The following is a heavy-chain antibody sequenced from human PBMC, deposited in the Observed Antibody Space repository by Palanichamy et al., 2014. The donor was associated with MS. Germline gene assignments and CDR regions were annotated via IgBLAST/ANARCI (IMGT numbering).Heavy chain of an antibody. Sequence: EVQLVEVWGRALVQPGGSRRDPPRAASGFTFSSYSMNWVRQAPGKGLEWVSYISSSSSTIYYADSVKGRFTISRDNAKNSLYLQMNSLRDEDTAVYYCARDWYFDWLGGQGTLATVSS. D-gene: IGHD3-9*01. CDR1: GFTFSSYS. CDR3: ARDWYFDWL. J-gene: IGHJ4*02. V-gene: IGHV3-48*02. CDR2: ISSSSSTI.